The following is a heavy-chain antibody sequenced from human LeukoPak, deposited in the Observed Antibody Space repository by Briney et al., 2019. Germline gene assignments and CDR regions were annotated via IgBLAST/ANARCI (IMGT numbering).Heavy chain of an antibody. J-gene: IGHJ4*02. CDR3: ARETYYYDSSGYSNPDY. D-gene: IGHD3-22*01. CDR2: IYTSGST. V-gene: IGHV4-61*02. CDR1: VGSISSGSYY. Sequence: PSETLSLTCTVSVGSISSGSYYWSSIPQPAGKGLERIERIYTSGSTNYNPSLKSRVTISVDTSKNQFSRKLSSVTAADTAVYYCARETYYYDSSGYSNPDYWGQGTLVTVSS.